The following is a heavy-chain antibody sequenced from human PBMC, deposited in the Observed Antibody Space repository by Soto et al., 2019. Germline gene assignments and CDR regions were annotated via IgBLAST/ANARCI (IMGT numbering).Heavy chain of an antibody. J-gene: IGHJ4*02. D-gene: IGHD2-2*03. Sequence: QLQLQESGPGLVKPSETLSLTCTVSGGSISSSSYYWGWIRQPPGKGLEWIGSLYYSGGTYYNPSLTSRVTISVDTSKNQFSLRLSSVTAADTAVYYCARQQTGYCSSTSCYQIDYWGQGTLVTVSS. CDR1: GGSISSSSYY. V-gene: IGHV4-39*01. CDR3: ARQQTGYCSSTSCYQIDY. CDR2: LYYSGGT.